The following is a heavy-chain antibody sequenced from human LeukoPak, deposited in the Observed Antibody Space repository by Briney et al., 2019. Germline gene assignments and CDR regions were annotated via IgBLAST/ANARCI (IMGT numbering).Heavy chain of an antibody. V-gene: IGHV3-23*01. D-gene: IGHD3-16*02. J-gene: IGHJ4*02. CDR3: ASWGYDYVWGSYRYPYFDY. CDR2: ISGSGGST. CDR1: GFTFSSYG. Sequence: GGSLRLSCAASGFTFSSYGMSWGRQAPGKGLEWGSAISGSGGSTYYADSVKGLFTISRDNAKNSLYLQMNSLRAEDTAVYYCASWGYDYVWGSYRYPYFDYWGQGTLVTVSS.